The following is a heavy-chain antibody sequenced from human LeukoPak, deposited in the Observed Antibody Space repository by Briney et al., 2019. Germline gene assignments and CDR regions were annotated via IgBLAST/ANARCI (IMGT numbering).Heavy chain of an antibody. CDR1: GYTFTSYG. J-gene: IGHJ4*02. D-gene: IGHD3-22*01. CDR2: ISVYNGNT. V-gene: IGHV1-18*01. CDR3: ARGPITMIVVVTDLYDY. Sequence: ASVKVSCKASGYTFTSYGISWVRQAPGQGLEWMGWISVYNGNTNYAQKFQGRVTMTTDTSTSTAYMELRSLSSDDTAVYYCARGPITMIVVVTDLYDYWGQGTLVTVSS.